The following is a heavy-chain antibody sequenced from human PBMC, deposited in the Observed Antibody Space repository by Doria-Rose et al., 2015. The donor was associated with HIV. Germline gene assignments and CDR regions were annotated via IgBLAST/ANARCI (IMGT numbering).Heavy chain of an antibody. Sequence: GKGLEWIGYIYSSGSTHYNSSLKSRVTISIDTSKNQFSLKLSSVTAADTAAYYCARFRPSRGIYYSLDVWGEGTTVTVSS. V-gene: IGHV4-4*09. J-gene: IGHJ6*04. D-gene: IGHD2-21*01. CDR3: ARFRPSRGIYYSLDV. CDR2: IYSSGST.